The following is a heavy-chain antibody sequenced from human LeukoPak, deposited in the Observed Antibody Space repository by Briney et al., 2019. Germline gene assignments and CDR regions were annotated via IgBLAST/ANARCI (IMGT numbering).Heavy chain of an antibody. V-gene: IGHV4-59*08. Sequence: PSETLSLTCTVSGGSISSYYWSWIRQPPGKGLEWIGYIYYSGSTNYNPSLKSRVTISVDTSKNQFSLKPSSVTAADTAVYYCATAVVPAAMGRYNWFDPWGQGTLVTVSS. CDR3: ATAVVPAAMGRYNWFDP. CDR1: GGSISSYY. CDR2: IYYSGST. D-gene: IGHD2-2*01. J-gene: IGHJ5*02.